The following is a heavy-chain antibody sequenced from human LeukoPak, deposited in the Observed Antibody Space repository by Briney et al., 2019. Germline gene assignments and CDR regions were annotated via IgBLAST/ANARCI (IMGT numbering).Heavy chain of an antibody. J-gene: IGHJ4*02. Sequence: GGSLRLSCAASGFTFSSNAMHWVRQAPGKGLGWVAVISYDGSNKYYADSVKGRFTISRDNSKNTLYLQVNSLRAEDTAVYFCAREHYGDYYFDYWGQGTLVTVSS. CDR3: AREHYGDYYFDY. D-gene: IGHD4-17*01. CDR2: ISYDGSNK. CDR1: GFTFSSNA. V-gene: IGHV3-30*04.